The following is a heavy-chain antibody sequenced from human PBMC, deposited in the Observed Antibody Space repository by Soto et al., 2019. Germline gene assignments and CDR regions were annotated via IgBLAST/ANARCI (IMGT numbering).Heavy chain of an antibody. V-gene: IGHV3-33*01. CDR3: ARVSEMGATFDY. CDR1: GFTFSSYG. J-gene: IGHJ4*02. D-gene: IGHD1-26*01. Sequence: GGSLRLSCAASGFTFSSYGMHWVRQAPGKGLEWVAVIWYDGSNKYYADSVKGRFTISRDNSKNTLYLQMNSLRAEDTAVYYCARVSEMGATFDYWGQGTLVTVSS. CDR2: IWYDGSNK.